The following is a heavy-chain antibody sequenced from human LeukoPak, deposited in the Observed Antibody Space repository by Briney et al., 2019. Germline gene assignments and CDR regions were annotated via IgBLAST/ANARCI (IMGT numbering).Heavy chain of an antibody. CDR2: INYSGST. CDR3: ARSASSGVLLWFGEFDP. D-gene: IGHD3-10*01. CDR1: GGSISSYY. V-gene: IGHV4-59*08. Sequence: SETLSLTCTVSGGSISSYYWSWIRQPPGKGLEWIGYINYSGSTNYNPSLKSRVTISVDTSKNQFSLKLSSVTAADTAVYYCARSASSGVLLWFGEFDPWGQGTLVTVSS. J-gene: IGHJ5*02.